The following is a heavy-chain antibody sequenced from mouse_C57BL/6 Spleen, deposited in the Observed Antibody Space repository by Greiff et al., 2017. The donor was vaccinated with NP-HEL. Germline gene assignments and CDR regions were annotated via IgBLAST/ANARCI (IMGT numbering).Heavy chain of an antibody. CDR2: IYPGSGST. CDR3: ARRGYGSPYAMDY. Sequence: VQLQQSGAELVKPGASVKMSCKASGYTFTSYWITWVKQRPGQGLEWIGDIYPGSGSTNYNEKFKSKATLTVDTSSSTAYMQLSSLTSEDSAVYYCARRGYGSPYAMDYWGQGTSVTVSS. CDR1: GYTFTSYW. D-gene: IGHD1-1*01. J-gene: IGHJ4*01. V-gene: IGHV1-55*01.